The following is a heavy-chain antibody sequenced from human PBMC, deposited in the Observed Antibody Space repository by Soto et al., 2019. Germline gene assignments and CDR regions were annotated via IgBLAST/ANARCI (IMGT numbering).Heavy chain of an antibody. J-gene: IGHJ4*02. D-gene: IGHD6-13*01. CDR2: IYYSGST. Sequence: SETLSLTCTVSGGSISSSSYYWGWIRQPPGKGLEWIGSIYYSGSTYYNPSLKSRVTISVDTSKNQFSLKLSSVTAADTAVYYCARHRGGYSSSWYLDYWGQGTLVTVSS. V-gene: IGHV4-39*01. CDR1: GGSISSSSYY. CDR3: ARHRGGYSSSWYLDY.